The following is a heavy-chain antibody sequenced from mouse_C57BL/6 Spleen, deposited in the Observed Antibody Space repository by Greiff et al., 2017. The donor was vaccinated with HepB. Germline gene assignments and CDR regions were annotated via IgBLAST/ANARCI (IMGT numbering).Heavy chain of an antibody. CDR1: GYTFTSYG. J-gene: IGHJ3*01. D-gene: IGHD1-1*01. Sequence: QVQLKESGAELARPGASVKLSCKASGYTFTSYGISWVKQRTGQGLEWIGEIYPRSGNTYYNEKFKGKATLTADKSSSTAYMELRSLTSEDSAVYFCAGYYYGSSYGNFAYWGQGTLVTVSA. CDR3: AGYYYGSSYGNFAY. CDR2: IYPRSGNT. V-gene: IGHV1-81*01.